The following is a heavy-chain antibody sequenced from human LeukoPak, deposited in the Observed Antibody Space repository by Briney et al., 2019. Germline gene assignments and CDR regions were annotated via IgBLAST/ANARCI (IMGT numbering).Heavy chain of an antibody. CDR1: GGTFSSYA. D-gene: IGHD6-13*01. CDR3: ARGDLAAAGPLADY. V-gene: IGHV1-69*04. CDR2: IIPILGIA. J-gene: IGHJ4*02. Sequence: SVKVSCKASGGTFSSYAISWVRQAPGQGLEWMGRIIPILGIANYAQKSQGRVTITADKSTSTAYMELSSLRSEDTAVYYCARGDLAAAGPLADYWGQGTLVTVSS.